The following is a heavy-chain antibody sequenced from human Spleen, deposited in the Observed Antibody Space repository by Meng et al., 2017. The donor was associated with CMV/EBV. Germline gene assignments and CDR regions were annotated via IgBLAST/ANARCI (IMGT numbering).Heavy chain of an antibody. J-gene: IGHJ4*02. CDR3: ARDGRDDSNDFDY. V-gene: IGHV3-21*01. CDR2: ISSSSSYI. Sequence: GESLNICCVGSGFPFSSYSMNWVRQAPGKCLEWVLSISSSSSYIYYADSVKGRFTISRNNAENSLYLQMNSLRAEDTAVYYCARDGRDDSNDFDYWGQGTLVTVSS. D-gene: IGHD5-24*01. CDR1: GFPFSSYS.